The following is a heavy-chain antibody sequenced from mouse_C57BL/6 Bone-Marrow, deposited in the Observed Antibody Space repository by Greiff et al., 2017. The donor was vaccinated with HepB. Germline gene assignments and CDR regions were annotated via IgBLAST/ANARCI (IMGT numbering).Heavy chain of an antibody. V-gene: IGHV1-26*01. D-gene: IGHD1-1*01. J-gene: IGHJ4*01. CDR3: ARWGYYGSSYGDYAMDY. CDR2: INPNNGGT. Sequence: EVQLQQSGPELVKPGASVKISCKASGYSFTGYYMNWVKQSPEKSLEWIGDINPNNGGTSYNQKFKGKATLTVDKSSSTAYMELRSLTSEDSAVYYCARWGYYGSSYGDYAMDYWGQGTSVTVSS. CDR1: GYSFTGYY.